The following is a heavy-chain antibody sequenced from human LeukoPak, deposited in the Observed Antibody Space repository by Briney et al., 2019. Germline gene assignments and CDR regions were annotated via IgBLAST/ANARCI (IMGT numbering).Heavy chain of an antibody. CDR2: ISYDGSNK. D-gene: IGHD6-19*01. J-gene: IGHJ4*02. CDR1: GFTFSSYA. Sequence: GGSLRLSCAASGFTFSSYAMHWVRQAPGKGLEWVAVISYDGSNKYYADSVKGRFTISRDNSKNTLYLQMNSLRAEDTAVYYCARDKYSSGWWATYWGQGTLVTVSS. CDR3: ARDKYSSGWWATY. V-gene: IGHV3-30-3*01.